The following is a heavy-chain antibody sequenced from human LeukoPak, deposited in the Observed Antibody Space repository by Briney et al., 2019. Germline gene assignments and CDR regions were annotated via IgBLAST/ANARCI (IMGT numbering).Heavy chain of an antibody. Sequence: GASVKVSCKASGGTFSSYAISWVRQAPGQGLEWMGGIIPIFGTANYAQKFQGRVTITADESTSTAYMELSSLRSEDTAVYYCARGRTVTNDFDLWGRGTLLTVSS. CDR1: GGTFSSYA. J-gene: IGHJ2*01. CDR3: ARGRTVTNDFDL. CDR2: IIPIFGTA. V-gene: IGHV1-69*13. D-gene: IGHD4-17*01.